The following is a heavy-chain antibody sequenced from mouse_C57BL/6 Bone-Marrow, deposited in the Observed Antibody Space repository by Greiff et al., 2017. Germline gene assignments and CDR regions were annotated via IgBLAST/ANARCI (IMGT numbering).Heavy chain of an antibody. V-gene: IGHV5-6*01. CDR3: ARGYYNYFDY. CDR1: GFTFSSYG. J-gene: IGHJ2*01. Sequence: QRVESGGDLVKPGGSLKLSCAASGFTFSSYGMSWVRQTPDKRLEWVATISSGGSYTYYPDSVKGRFTISRDNAKNTLYLQMSSLKSEDTAMYYCARGYYNYFDYWGQGTTLTVSS. CDR2: ISSGGSYT. D-gene: IGHD2-3*01.